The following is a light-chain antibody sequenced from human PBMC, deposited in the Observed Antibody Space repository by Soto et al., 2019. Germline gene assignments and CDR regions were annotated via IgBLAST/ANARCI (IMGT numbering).Light chain of an antibody. CDR3: QQHNPYSPYT. CDR1: QVITNF. J-gene: IGKJ2*01. Sequence: DIQMTQSPSTLSASVGDRVTITCRASQVITNFLAWYQQKPGKAPKLLIFDASSLRSGVPSRFSGSGSGREFTLTISSLQPEDFATYYCQQHNPYSPYTFGQGTKLEIK. V-gene: IGKV1-5*03. CDR2: DAS.